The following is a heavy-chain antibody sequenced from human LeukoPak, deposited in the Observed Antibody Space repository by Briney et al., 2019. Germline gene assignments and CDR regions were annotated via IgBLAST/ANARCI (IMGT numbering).Heavy chain of an antibody. J-gene: IGHJ6*02. CDR1: GFTFSSYD. V-gene: IGHV3-13*01. CDR2: IGTAGDT. D-gene: IGHD6-19*01. Sequence: PGGSLRLSCAASGFTFSSYDMHWVRQATGKGLEWVSAIGTAGDTYYPGSVKGRFTISRENAKNSLYLQMNSLRAGDTAVYYCARGARIAVAGEDYYYYGMDVWGQGTTVTVSS. CDR3: ARGARIAVAGEDYYYYGMDV.